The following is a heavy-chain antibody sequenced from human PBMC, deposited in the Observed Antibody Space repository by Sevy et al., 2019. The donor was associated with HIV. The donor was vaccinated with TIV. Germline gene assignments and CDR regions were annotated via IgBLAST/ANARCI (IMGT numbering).Heavy chain of an antibody. J-gene: IGHJ3*02. CDR3: ARPLFEWPSDAFDI. CDR2: IKQDGSEK. V-gene: IGHV3-7*03. CDR1: GFTFSSYW. D-gene: IGHD2-21*01. Sequence: GGSLSLSCAASGFTFSSYWMSWVRQAPGKGLEWVANIKQDGSEKYYVDSVKGRFTISRDNAKNSLYLQMNSLRAEDTAVYYCARPLFEWPSDAFDIWGQGTMVTVSS.